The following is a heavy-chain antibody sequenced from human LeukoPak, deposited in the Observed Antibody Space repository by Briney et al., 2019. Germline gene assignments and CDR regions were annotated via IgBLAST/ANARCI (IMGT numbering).Heavy chain of an antibody. CDR1: GLTFTNSA. CDR3: ATNSADYNFWSGYYSFDY. V-gene: IGHV1-58*02. Sequence: GTSVKVSCKAPGLTFTNSAMQWVRQARGQRLEWIGWIVVDSGNTNYAQKFQERVTITRDMSTTTAYMELSSLRSEDTAVYYCATNSADYNFWSGYYSFDYWGQGTLVTVSS. J-gene: IGHJ4*02. CDR2: IVVDSGNT. D-gene: IGHD3-3*01.